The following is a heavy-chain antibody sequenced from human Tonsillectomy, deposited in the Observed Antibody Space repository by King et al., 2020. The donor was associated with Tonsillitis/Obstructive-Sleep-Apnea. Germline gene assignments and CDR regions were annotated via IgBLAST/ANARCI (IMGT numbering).Heavy chain of an antibody. J-gene: IGHJ4*02. CDR1: GYTFTGYY. CDR2: INPNSGGT. V-gene: IGHV1-2*04. CDR3: ARADSAAAIAFDY. D-gene: IGHD2-2*01. Sequence: VQLVESGAEVKKPGASVKVSCKASGYTFTGYYMHWVRQAPGHGLEWMGWINPNSGGTNYAQKFQAWVTMTRDTSISTAYMELSRLRSDDTAVYYCARADSAAAIAFDYWGQGTLVTVSS.